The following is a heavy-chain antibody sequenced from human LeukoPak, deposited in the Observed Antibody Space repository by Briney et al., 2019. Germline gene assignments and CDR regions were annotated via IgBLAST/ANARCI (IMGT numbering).Heavy chain of an antibody. D-gene: IGHD2-2*02. V-gene: IGHV3-7*03. CDR3: ARDNMATAIPTSDY. CDR2: IKLDGSEK. J-gene: IGHJ4*02. Sequence: PGGSLRLSCVASGFTFGKYWMSWVRQAPGKGLEWVANIKLDGSEKNYVDSVKGRFTISRDNSKNTLYLQMSSLRAEDTAVYYCARDNMATAIPTSDYWGQGTLVTVSS. CDR1: GFTFGKYW.